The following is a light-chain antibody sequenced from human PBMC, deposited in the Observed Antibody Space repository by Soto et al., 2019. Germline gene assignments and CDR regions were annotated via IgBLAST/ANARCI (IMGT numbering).Light chain of an antibody. J-gene: IGKJ1*01. V-gene: IGKV3-20*01. CDR2: DAS. CDR3: QHYGDSRT. CDR1: QSVSSTD. Sequence: EIVLTQSPGTLSLSPGERATLSCRAGQSVSSTDLAWYQQRPGQAPRLLIYDASSRAAGIPDRFSGSGSGTDFILTINRLEPEDFAVYYCQHYGDSRTFGQGTKVDIK.